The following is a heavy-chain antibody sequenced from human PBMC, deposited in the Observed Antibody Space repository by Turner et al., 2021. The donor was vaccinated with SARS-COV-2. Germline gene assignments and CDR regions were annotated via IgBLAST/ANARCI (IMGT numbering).Heavy chain of an antibody. J-gene: IGHJ1*01. Sequence: EVQLLESGGGLVQPGGSLRLSCAASGFTFSSYAMSWVRQAPGKGLGWVSVISGSGGSTYYADSVKGRFTISRDNSKNTLYLQMNSLRAEDTAVYYCAKDLDYVWGSYRSTEYFQHWGQGTLVTVSS. V-gene: IGHV3-23*01. CDR1: GFTFSSYA. CDR3: AKDLDYVWGSYRSTEYFQH. D-gene: IGHD3-16*02. CDR2: ISGSGGST.